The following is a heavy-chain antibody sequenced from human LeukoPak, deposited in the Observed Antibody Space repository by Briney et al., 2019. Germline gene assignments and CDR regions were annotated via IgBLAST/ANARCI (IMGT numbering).Heavy chain of an antibody. CDR2: ISTSGGSS. V-gene: IGHV3-23*01. CDR1: GFTFSSYA. CDR3: AIMHRYYDGSGYWVK. Sequence: GGSLRLSCAASGFTFSSYAMSWVRQAPGKGLEWVSCISTSGGSSSYADSVKGRFTISRDNPRNTLYMQMNSLRAEDTALYYCAIMHRYYDGSGYWVKWGQGTLVTVSS. J-gene: IGHJ4*02. D-gene: IGHD3-22*01.